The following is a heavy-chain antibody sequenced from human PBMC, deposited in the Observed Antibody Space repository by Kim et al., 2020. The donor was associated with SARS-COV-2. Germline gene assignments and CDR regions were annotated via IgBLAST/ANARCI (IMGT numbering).Heavy chain of an antibody. V-gene: IGHV3-21*01. D-gene: IGHD5-12*01. Sequence: GGSLRLSCAASGFTFSSYSMNWVRQAPGKGLEWVSSISSSSSYIYYADSVKGRFTISRDNAKNSLYLQMNSLRAEDTAVYYCARGGASGYDFVDAFDIWGQGTMVTVSS. CDR2: ISSSSSYI. J-gene: IGHJ3*02. CDR1: GFTFSSYS. CDR3: ARGGASGYDFVDAFDI.